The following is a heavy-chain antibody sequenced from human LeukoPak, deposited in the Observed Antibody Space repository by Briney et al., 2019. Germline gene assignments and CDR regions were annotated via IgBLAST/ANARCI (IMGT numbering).Heavy chain of an antibody. CDR3: ARGLFNYDNSGLNY. CDR1: GFTFSSYA. V-gene: IGHV3-33*01. D-gene: IGHD3-22*01. Sequence: GGSLRLSCAASGFTFSSYAMYWVRQAPGKGLEWVRNIWYDGSNKYYADSVKGRFTISRDNSKNTLYLQMNSLRAEDTAVYYCARGLFNYDNSGLNYWGQGTRVTVSS. J-gene: IGHJ4*02. CDR2: IWYDGSNK.